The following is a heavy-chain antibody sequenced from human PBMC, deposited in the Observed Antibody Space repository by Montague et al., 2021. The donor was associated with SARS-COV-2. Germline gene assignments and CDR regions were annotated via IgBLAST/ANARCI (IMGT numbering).Heavy chain of an antibody. CDR2: ISYSGST. J-gene: IGHJ6*02. CDR3: ENFRRTRLLFGTLYYGMDV. CDR1: GGSISSYY. Sequence: SETLSLTCTVSGGSISSYYWSWSRQPPGTGLQWIGYISYSGSTNYNPSLKSRVTISVDTSKNHYTLRLSSVTAADTAVYDCENFRRTRLLFGTLYYGMDVWGQGTTVTVSS. D-gene: IGHD2-21*02. V-gene: IGHV4-59*01.